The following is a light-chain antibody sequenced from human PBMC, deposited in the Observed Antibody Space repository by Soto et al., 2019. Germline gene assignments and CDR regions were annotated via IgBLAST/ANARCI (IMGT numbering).Light chain of an antibody. J-gene: IGKJ1*01. CDR3: QHHNSYSQT. V-gene: IGKV1-5*01. CDR2: GAS. CDR1: QSISSY. Sequence: DIQMTQSPSSLSASVGDRVTITCRASQSISSYLNWYQQKPGKAPKLLIYGASSLQSGVPSRFSGSGSGTEFTLTISSLQPDDFATYFCQHHNSYSQTFGQGTKVDIK.